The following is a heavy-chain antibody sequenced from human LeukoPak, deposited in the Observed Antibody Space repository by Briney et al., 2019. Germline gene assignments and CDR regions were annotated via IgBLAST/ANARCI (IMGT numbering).Heavy chain of an antibody. J-gene: IGHJ4*02. CDR2: ISGSGGST. D-gene: IGHD6-19*01. CDR1: GFTFSNYG. V-gene: IGHV3-23*01. Sequence: QSGGSLRLSCAAAGFTFSNYGMTWVRQAPGKGLEWVSGISGSGGSTYYADSVKGRFTISRDNSKNTLYLQMNSLRAEDTAVYYCAKDDIAVAAYYFDYWGQGTLVTVSS. CDR3: AKDDIAVAAYYFDY.